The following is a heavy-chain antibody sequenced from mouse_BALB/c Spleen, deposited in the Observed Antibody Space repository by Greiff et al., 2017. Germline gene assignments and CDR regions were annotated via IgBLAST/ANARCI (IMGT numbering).Heavy chain of an antibody. Sequence: VQLLQSGAELAKPGASVKMSCTASGYTFTSYWMHWVHQRPGQGLEWIGYINPSTGYTEYNQKFKDKATLTADKSSSTAYMQLSSLTSEDSAVYYCARWGDYDESLAYWGQGTLVTVSA. J-gene: IGHJ3*01. CDR1: GYTFTSYW. V-gene: IGHV1-7*01. CDR2: INPSTGYT. D-gene: IGHD2-4*01. CDR3: ARWGDYDESLAY.